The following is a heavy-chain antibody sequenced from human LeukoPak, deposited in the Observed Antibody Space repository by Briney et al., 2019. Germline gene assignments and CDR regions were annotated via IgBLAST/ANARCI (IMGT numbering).Heavy chain of an antibody. CDR1: GSTFSSYN. CDR3: TRDTGTTGEVKFDP. V-gene: IGHV3-21*04. Sequence: PGGSLRLSCAASGSTFSSYNMNWVRQAPGKGLEWVSSISSSSSYIYYADSVKGRFTISRDNAKNSLYLQMNSLRAEDTAVYYCTRDTGTTGEVKFDPWGQGTLVTVSS. CDR2: ISSSSSYI. J-gene: IGHJ5*02. D-gene: IGHD4-17*01.